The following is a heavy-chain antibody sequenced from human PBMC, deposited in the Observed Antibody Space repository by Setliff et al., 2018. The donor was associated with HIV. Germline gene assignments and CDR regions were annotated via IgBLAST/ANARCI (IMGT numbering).Heavy chain of an antibody. Sequence: VASVKVSCKASGYTFTSFYMHWVRQAPGQGLEWMGRFDPEDGETIYAQKFQGRVTMTEDTSTDTAYMELRCLRSEDTAVYYCGTYQVRSSGWYRGLDYWGQGTLVTASS. V-gene: IGHV1-24*01. J-gene: IGHJ4*02. CDR2: FDPEDGET. CDR3: GTYQVRSSGWYRGLDY. D-gene: IGHD6-19*01. CDR1: GYTFTSFY.